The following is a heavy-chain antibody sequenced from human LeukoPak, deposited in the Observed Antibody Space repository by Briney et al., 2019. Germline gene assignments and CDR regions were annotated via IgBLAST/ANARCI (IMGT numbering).Heavy chain of an antibody. J-gene: IGHJ4*02. CDR2: INPNSGGT. Sequence: VASVKVSCKASGYTFTGYYMHWVRQAPGQGLEWMGWINPNSGGTNYAQKFQGRVTMTRDTSISTAYMELSRLRSDDTAVYYCARELRVATIRFQKGYWGQGTLATVSS. CDR3: ARELRVATIRFQKGY. CDR1: GYTFTGYY. V-gene: IGHV1-2*02. D-gene: IGHD5-12*01.